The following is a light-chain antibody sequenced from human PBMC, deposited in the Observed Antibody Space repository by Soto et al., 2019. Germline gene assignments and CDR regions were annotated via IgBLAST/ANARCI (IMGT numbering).Light chain of an antibody. CDR3: QQYNTWIRT. J-gene: IGKJ1*01. CDR1: QSVSSNS. CDR2: AEA. V-gene: IGKV3-20*01. Sequence: EIVLTQSPATLSLSAGDSATLSCRATQSVSSNSLAWYQQKTGQAPRLLIHAEATRATGIPDRLSGSGSGTDLNLTISRLEPEDFAVYYCQQYNTWIRTFGQGTKVDIK.